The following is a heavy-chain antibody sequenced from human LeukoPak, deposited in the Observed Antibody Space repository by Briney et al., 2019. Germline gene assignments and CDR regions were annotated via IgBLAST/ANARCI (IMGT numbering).Heavy chain of an antibody. Sequence: GASVKVSCKASGGTFSSYAISWVRQAPGQGLEWMGRIIPILGIANYAQKFQGRVTITADKSTSTAYMELSSLRSEDTAVYYCARDSGSYPGEAFDIWGQGTMVTVSS. D-gene: IGHD1-26*01. CDR3: ARDSGSYPGEAFDI. J-gene: IGHJ3*02. CDR1: GGTFSSYA. CDR2: IIPILGIA. V-gene: IGHV1-69*04.